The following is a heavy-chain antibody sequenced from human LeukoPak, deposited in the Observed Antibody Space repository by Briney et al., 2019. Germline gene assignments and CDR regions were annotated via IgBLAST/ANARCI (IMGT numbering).Heavy chain of an antibody. Sequence: PGGSLRLSCAASGFTFSNYWVHWVRQAPGMGLVWVSRNPDGTTTSYADSVKGRFTISRDNAKNTLYLQMNSLRAEDTAVYYCARGYSGSYRMDYWGQGTLVTVSS. CDR3: ARGYSGSYRMDY. J-gene: IGHJ4*02. CDR2: NPDGTTT. CDR1: GFTFSNYW. D-gene: IGHD1-26*01. V-gene: IGHV3-74*01.